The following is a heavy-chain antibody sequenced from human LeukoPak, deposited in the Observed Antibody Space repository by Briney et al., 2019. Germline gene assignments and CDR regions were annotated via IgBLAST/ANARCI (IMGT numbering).Heavy chain of an antibody. CDR3: ARDRCGDGFAHFDY. D-gene: IGHD5-24*01. CDR2: ITPSGGT. Sequence: VSVKVSCKASGYTFTSYAMHWVRQAPGQGLEWMGWITPSGGTNYPQKFQGRVAITRDTSITTAYMDLSRLTSDDTAVYYCARDRCGDGFAHFDYWGQGALSPSPQ. V-gene: IGHV1-2*02. J-gene: IGHJ4*02. CDR1: GYTFTSYA.